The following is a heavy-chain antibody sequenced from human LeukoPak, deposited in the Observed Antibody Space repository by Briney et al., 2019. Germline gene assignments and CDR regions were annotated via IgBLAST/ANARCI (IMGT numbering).Heavy chain of an antibody. J-gene: IGHJ5*02. CDR1: GGSISSYY. Sequence: PSETLSLTCTVSGGSISSYYWSWIRQPPGKGLEWIGYIYTSGSTNYNPSPKSRVTISVDTSKNQFSLKLSSVTAADTAVYYCAKESPPLFDPWGQGTLVTVSS. CDR3: AKESPPLFDP. V-gene: IGHV4-4*09. CDR2: IYTSGST.